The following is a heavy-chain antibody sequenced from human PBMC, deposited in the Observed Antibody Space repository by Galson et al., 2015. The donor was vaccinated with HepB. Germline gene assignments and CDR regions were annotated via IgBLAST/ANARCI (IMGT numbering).Heavy chain of an antibody. V-gene: IGHV3-23*01. J-gene: IGHJ3*02. D-gene: IGHD2/OR15-2a*01. CDR2: ISGSGGST. Sequence: SLRLSCAASGFTFSSYAMSWVRQAPGKGLEWVSAISGSGGSTYYADSVKGRFTISRDNSKNTLYLQMNSLRAEDTAVYYCAKSLFAFSASVDAFDIWGQGTMVTVSS. CDR3: AKSLFAFSASVDAFDI. CDR1: GFTFSSYA.